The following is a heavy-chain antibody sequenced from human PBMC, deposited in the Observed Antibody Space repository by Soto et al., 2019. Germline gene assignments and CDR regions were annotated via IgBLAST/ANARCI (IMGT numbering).Heavy chain of an antibody. V-gene: IGHV5-10-1*01. CDR3: ARQIYDSDTGPNFQYYFDS. Sequence: GESLKISCKGSGYSFAGYWITWVLRKAVEGLEWMGRIDPSDSQTYYSPSFRGHVTISVTKSITTVFLQWSSLRASDTAMYYCARQIYDSDTGPNFQYYFDSWGQGTPVTVSS. CDR1: GYSFAGYW. CDR2: IDPSDSQT. J-gene: IGHJ4*02. D-gene: IGHD3-22*01.